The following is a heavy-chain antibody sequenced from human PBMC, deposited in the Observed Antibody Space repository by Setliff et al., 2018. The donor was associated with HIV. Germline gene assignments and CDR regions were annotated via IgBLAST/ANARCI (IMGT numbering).Heavy chain of an antibody. J-gene: IGHJ4*02. CDR3: ARDNALIRAPFEY. CDR2: IFYSGTT. CDR1: GGSITGYY. Sequence: SETLSLTCTVSGGSITGYYWSWVRQPPGKGLEWIGYIFYSGTTNYSPSFRGRVAISIDSSKNQFSLRLNSVSAADTAIYYCARDNALIRAPFEYWGQGALVTVSS. D-gene: IGHD2-21*01. V-gene: IGHV4-59*01.